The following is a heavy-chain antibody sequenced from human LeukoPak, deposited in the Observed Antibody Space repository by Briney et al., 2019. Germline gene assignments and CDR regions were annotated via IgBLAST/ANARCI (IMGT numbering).Heavy chain of an antibody. CDR2: ISSSSGTI. Sequence: QTGGSLRLSCAASGFTFRTYSMNWVRQAPGKGLEWISYISSSSGTIYYADSVKGRFTISRDNAKNSLYLQMNSLRDEDTAVYYCAPFSDYWGQGTLATVSS. CDR3: APFSDY. D-gene: IGHD3-16*01. V-gene: IGHV3-48*02. CDR1: GFTFRTYS. J-gene: IGHJ4*02.